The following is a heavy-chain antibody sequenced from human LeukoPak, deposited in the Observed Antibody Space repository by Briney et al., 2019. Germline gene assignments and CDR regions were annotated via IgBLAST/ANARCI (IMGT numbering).Heavy chain of an antibody. D-gene: IGHD2-21*02. V-gene: IGHV4-59*08. CDR1: NDPFSNYF. CDR3: ARLTVGLFFDA. CDR2: VYFDGTT. J-gene: IGHJ4*02. Sequence: SETLSLTCSVSNDPFSNYFWSWVRQPPGKGLEGIGDVYFDGTTNYNPSLMDRVTISVNATKNQCSLRLNSVTALDTAVYYCARLTVGLFFDAWGQGALVTVSA.